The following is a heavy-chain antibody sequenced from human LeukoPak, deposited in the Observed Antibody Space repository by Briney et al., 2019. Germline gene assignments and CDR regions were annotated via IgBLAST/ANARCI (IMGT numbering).Heavy chain of an antibody. J-gene: IGHJ4*02. CDR2: ISYDGSNK. CDR3: ARDRGFEYSDTGSFDY. D-gene: IGHD6-6*01. Sequence: GGSLRLSCAASGFTFSSYAVHWVRQAPGKGLAWVAVISYDGSNKYYADSVKGRFTISRDNSKNTLYLQMNSLRGEDTAVYYCARDRGFEYSDTGSFDYWGQGTLVTVSS. V-gene: IGHV3-30-3*01. CDR1: GFTFSSYA.